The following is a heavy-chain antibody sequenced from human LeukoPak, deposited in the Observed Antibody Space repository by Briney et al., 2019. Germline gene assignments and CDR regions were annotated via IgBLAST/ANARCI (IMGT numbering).Heavy chain of an antibody. J-gene: IGHJ4*02. Sequence: GGSLRLSCAASGFTFSSYGMSWVRQAPGKGLEWVSAISGSGGSTYYAGSVKGRFTISRDNSKNTLYLQMNSLRAEDTAVYYCATQRAPYCSGGSCYYFDYWGQGTLVTVSS. CDR3: ATQRAPYCSGGSCYYFDY. CDR2: ISGSGGST. V-gene: IGHV3-23*01. CDR1: GFTFSSYG. D-gene: IGHD2-15*01.